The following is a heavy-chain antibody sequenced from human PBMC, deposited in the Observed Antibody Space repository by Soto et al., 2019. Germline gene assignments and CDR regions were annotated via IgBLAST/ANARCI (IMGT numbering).Heavy chain of an antibody. CDR2: ISGDGGST. Sequence: GGSLRLSCAASGFTFDDYAMHWVRQAPGKGLEWVSLISGDGGSTYYADSVKGRFTISRDNSKTSLYLQMNSLRTEDTALYYWAKGISPETYYFDYWGQGTLVTVSS. CDR3: AKGISPETYYFDY. CDR1: GFTFDDYA. J-gene: IGHJ4*02. V-gene: IGHV3-43*02.